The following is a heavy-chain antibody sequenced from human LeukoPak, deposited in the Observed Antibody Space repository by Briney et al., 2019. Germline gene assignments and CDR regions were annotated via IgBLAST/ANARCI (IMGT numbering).Heavy chain of an antibody. J-gene: IGHJ4*02. V-gene: IGHV4-59*01. CDR3: AMAYSSSWYYFDY. CDR1: GGSIRGYF. CDR2: IYYSGST. Sequence: SETLSLTCTVSGGSIRGYFWTWIRQPPGKGLERIGYIYYSGSTNYNPSLKSRVTIAVDTSKNQFSLRLNSVTAADTAVYYCAMAYSSSWYYFDYWGQGTLVTVSS. D-gene: IGHD6-13*01.